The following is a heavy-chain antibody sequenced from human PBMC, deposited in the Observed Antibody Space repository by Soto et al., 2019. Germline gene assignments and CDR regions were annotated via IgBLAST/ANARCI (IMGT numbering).Heavy chain of an antibody. CDR1: GDSITSSTYY. Sequence: PSETLSLTCTVSGDSITSSTYYWGWIRQPPGKGLEWIGSVYYSGSTYYNPSLKSRVTISVDTSNNQFSLKLSSVTAADTAVYYCARHSNRNYGLYYFDYWGLGALVTVSS. J-gene: IGHJ4*02. CDR3: ARHSNRNYGLYYFDY. V-gene: IGHV4-39*01. D-gene: IGHD4-4*01. CDR2: VYYSGST.